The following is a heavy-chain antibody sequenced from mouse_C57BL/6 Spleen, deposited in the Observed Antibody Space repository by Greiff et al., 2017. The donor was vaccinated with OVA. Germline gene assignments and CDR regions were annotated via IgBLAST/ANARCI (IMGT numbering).Heavy chain of an antibody. CDR3: ARSGDYDGRGYAMDY. Sequence: EVQGVESGPELVKPGASVKISCKASGYSFTDYNMNWVKQSNGKSLEWIGVINPNYGTTSYNQKFKGKATLTVDQSSSTAYMQLNSLTSEDSAVYYCARSGDYDGRGYAMDYWGQGTSVTVSS. CDR1: GYSFTDYN. CDR2: INPNYGTT. J-gene: IGHJ4*01. D-gene: IGHD2-4*01. V-gene: IGHV1-39*01.